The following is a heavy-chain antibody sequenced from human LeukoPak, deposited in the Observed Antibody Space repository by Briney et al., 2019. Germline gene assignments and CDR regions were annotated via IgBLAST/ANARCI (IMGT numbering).Heavy chain of an antibody. V-gene: IGHV4-59*01. CDR2: IYYSGST. Sequence: SETLSLTCTVSGGSISSYYWSWIRQPPGKGLEWIGYIYYSGSTNYNPSLKSRVTISVDTSKNQFSLKLSSVTAADTAVYYCARVLGYCSSTSCRYYYYYMDVWGRGTTVTVSS. D-gene: IGHD2-2*01. CDR1: GGSISSYY. J-gene: IGHJ6*03. CDR3: ARVLGYCSSTSCRYYYYYMDV.